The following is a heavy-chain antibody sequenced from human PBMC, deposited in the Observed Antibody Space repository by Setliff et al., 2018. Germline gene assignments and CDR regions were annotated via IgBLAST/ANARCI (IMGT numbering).Heavy chain of an antibody. D-gene: IGHD2-21*02. Sequence: ASVKVSCKASGGTFSSYAISWVRQAPGQGLEWMGGIIPIFGTANYAQKFQGRVTITADESTSTAYMELSSLRSEDTAVYYCARARYCGGDCSAYYFDYWGQGTLVTVS. CDR1: GGTFSSYA. J-gene: IGHJ4*02. CDR2: IIPIFGTA. CDR3: ARARYCGGDCSAYYFDY. V-gene: IGHV1-69*13.